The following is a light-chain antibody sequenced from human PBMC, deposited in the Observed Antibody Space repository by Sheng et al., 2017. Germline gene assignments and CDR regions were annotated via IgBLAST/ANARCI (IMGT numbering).Light chain of an antibody. J-gene: IGLJ3*02. CDR3: NSYTRPNYYVGL. Sequence: QSALTQPPSASGSPGQSVTISCTGTSSDVGGYNYVSWYQQHPGKAPKLMIYEVSKRPSGVPDRFSGSKSGNTASLTISGLQAEDEADYYCNSYTRPNYYVGLFGG. V-gene: IGLV2-8*01. CDR1: SSDVGGYNY. CDR2: EVS.